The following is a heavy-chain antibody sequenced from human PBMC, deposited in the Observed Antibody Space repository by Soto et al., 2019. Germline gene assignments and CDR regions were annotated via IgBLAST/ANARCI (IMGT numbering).Heavy chain of an antibody. CDR2: IAYDGSNA. V-gene: IGHV3-30-3*01. CDR1: GFTFRNYA. CDR3: ATGDRKDTLVVVGARPGEYGIDI. J-gene: IGHJ6*02. D-gene: IGHD2-15*01. Sequence: QVQLVESGGGVVQPGGSLRLSCAASGFTFRNYAMHWVRQAPGKGLECLAVIAYDGSNAFYRDSVKGRVTISRANCKNTRFLPMNGLRSGDTRGYYCATGDRKDTLVVVGARPGEYGIDIWGQGTTVTASS.